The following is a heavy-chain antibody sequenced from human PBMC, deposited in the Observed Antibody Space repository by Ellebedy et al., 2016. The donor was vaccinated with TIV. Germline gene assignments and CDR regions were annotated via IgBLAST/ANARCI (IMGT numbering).Heavy chain of an antibody. CDR3: ARENIIAVAGVLMWDV. Sequence: ASVKVSCKASGYTFTSYGISWVRQAPGQGLEWMGWISAYNGNTNYAQKLQGRVTMTTDTSTSTAYMELRSLRSDDTAVYHCARENIIAVAGVLMWDVWGQGTTVTVSS. D-gene: IGHD6-19*01. J-gene: IGHJ6*02. V-gene: IGHV1-18*04. CDR1: GYTFTSYG. CDR2: ISAYNGNT.